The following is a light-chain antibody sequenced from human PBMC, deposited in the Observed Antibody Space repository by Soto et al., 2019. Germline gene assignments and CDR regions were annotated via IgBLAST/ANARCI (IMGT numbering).Light chain of an antibody. CDR1: QGIGNY. CDR3: LQQSSYPQS. V-gene: IGKV1-17*01. J-gene: IGKJ4*01. CDR2: AAS. Sequence: DIQMTQSPSSLSASVGDRVTIICRASQGIGNYVGWYQQKPGKAPKRQIYAASILESGVPPRFSGSGSGTEFTLTISTLQPEDFAVYYCLQQSSYPQSFGGGTTVEIK.